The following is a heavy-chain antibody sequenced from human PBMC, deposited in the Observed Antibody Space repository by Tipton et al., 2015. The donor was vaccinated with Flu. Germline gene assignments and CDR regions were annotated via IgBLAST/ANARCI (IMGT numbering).Heavy chain of an antibody. CDR1: GFAFENYA. V-gene: IGHV3-30*02. CDR2: IRHDGSKK. D-gene: IGHD5-24*01. CDR3: AKTETDDFDY. Sequence: LRLSCATSGFAFENYAMHWVRQAPGKGLEWVACIRHDGSKKFYVDSVKGRFTISRDNSKKTLLLRMNSLRPEDTAVYYCAKTETDDFDYWGQGTLVTVSS. J-gene: IGHJ4*02.